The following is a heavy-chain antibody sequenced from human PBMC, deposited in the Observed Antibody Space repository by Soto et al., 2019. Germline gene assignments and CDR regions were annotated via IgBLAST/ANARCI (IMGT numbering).Heavy chain of an antibody. CDR1: GGTFSSYT. V-gene: IGHV1-69*02. Sequence: SVKVSCKASGGTFSSYTISWVRQAPGQGLEWMGRIIPILGIANYAQKFQGRVTITAEKSTSTAYMELSSLRYEDTAVYYCCIEYGDYTDAFDIWGQGIMVTVS. CDR2: IIPILGIA. CDR3: CIEYGDYTDAFDI. D-gene: IGHD4-17*01. J-gene: IGHJ3*02.